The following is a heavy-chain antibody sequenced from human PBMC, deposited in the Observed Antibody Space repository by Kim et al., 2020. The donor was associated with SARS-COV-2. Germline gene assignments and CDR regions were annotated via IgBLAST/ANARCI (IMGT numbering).Heavy chain of an antibody. J-gene: IGHJ6*02. V-gene: IGHV1-24*01. CDR3: ATDSQQLVLSAYGMDV. Sequence: ASVKVSCKVSGYTLTELSMHWVRQAPGKGLEWMGGFDPEDGETIYAQKFQGRVTMTEDTSTDTAYMELSSLRSEDTAVYYCATDSQQLVLSAYGMDVWGQGTTVTVSS. CDR1: GYTLTELS. D-gene: IGHD6-13*01. CDR2: FDPEDGET.